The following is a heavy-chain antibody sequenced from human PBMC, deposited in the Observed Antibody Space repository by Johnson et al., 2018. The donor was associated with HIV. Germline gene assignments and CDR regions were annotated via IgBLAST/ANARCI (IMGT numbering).Heavy chain of an antibody. CDR3: AREGTSQPLHRIYDYGDYPTFDI. V-gene: IGHV3-53*01. CDR2: IYHNDGT. CDR1: GFPVSRNY. D-gene: IGHD4-17*01. J-gene: IGHJ3*02. Sequence: VQVVESGGGLIQPGGSLRLSCAASGFPVSRNYMTWVRQAPGKGLECVSVIYHNDGTQYADSVKGRFTTPRDNPKNPVYHQMNSLQPEDTAVYYCAREGTSQPLHRIYDYGDYPTFDIWGRGTMVTVSS.